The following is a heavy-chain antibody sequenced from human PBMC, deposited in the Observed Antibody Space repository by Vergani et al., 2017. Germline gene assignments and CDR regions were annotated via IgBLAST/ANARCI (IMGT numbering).Heavy chain of an antibody. CDR1: GFTFSSYA. D-gene: IGHD6-13*01. Sequence: EVQLLESGGGLVQPGGSLRLSCAASGFTFSSYAMSWVRQAPGKGLEWVSAISGSGGSTYYADSVKGRFTISRDNSKNTLYLQMNSLRAEDTAVYYCAKDRRPAAGGMGWFDPWGQGTLVTVSS. CDR2: ISGSGGST. J-gene: IGHJ5*02. CDR3: AKDRRPAAGGMGWFDP. V-gene: IGHV3-23*01.